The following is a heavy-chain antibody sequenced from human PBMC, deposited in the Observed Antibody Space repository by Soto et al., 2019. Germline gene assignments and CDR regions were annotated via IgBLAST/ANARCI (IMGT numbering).Heavy chain of an antibody. Sequence: QVQLVQSGAEVKKPGASVKVSCKASGYTFTSYGISSVRQAPGQGLEWMGWISAYNGNTNYAQRLQGRVTMTTDTSTSTAYMQLRSLRSDDSAVYYCARVRVPEYSSGLCWFHPWGQGRLFTVSS. J-gene: IGHJ5*02. V-gene: IGHV1-18*01. CDR2: ISAYNGNT. CDR3: ARVRVPEYSSGLCWFHP. CDR1: GYTFTSYG. D-gene: IGHD6-19*01.